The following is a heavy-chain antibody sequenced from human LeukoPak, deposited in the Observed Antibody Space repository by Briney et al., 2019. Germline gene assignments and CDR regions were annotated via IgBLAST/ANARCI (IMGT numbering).Heavy chain of an antibody. Sequence: PGGSLRLSCAASGFTFNSYNMNWVRQAPGKGLEWVSSITSGGDYIYYADSVKGRFTTSRDNAKNSLSLQLNSLRVEDTAVYYCARGHYDVLAASYKWTPDYWGQGTLVTVSS. D-gene: IGHD3-9*01. CDR2: ITSGGDYI. CDR1: GFTFNSYN. CDR3: ARGHYDVLAASYKWTPDY. V-gene: IGHV3-21*01. J-gene: IGHJ4*02.